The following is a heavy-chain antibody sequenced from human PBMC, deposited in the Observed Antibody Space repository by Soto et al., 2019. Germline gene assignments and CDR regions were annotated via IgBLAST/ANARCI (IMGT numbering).Heavy chain of an antibody. CDR2: IKQDGSEK. Sequence: GGSLRLSCAASGFTFSSYWMSWVRQAPGKGLEWVANIKQDGSEKYYVDSVKGRFTISRDNAKNSLYLQMNSLRAEDTAVYYCARGAKRTFRRYSSGWPTDYWGQGTLVTVSS. J-gene: IGHJ4*02. CDR3: ARGAKRTFRRYSSGWPTDY. CDR1: GFTFSSYW. D-gene: IGHD6-19*01. V-gene: IGHV3-7*01.